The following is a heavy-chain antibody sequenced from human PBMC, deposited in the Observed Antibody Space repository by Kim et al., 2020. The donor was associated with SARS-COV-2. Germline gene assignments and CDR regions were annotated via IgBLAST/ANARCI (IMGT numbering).Heavy chain of an antibody. D-gene: IGHD3-22*01. Sequence: KSRVTISVDTSKNQFSLKLSSVTAADTAVYYCARVFGGYYYDSSGYYFDYWGQGTLVTVSS. J-gene: IGHJ4*02. CDR3: ARVFGGYYYDSSGYYFDY. V-gene: IGHV4-39*07.